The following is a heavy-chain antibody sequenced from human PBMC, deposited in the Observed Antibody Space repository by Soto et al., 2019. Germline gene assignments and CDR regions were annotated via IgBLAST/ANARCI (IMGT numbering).Heavy chain of an antibody. Sequence: SLRLSCAASGFSLSDYWMHWVRQVPGKGLLWVSRISVDGRDTTYADSVKGRFTISRDNAKNTLYLQMDSLRAEDTAVYYCVSAPEQRPIDFWGRGTLVTVSS. CDR1: GFSLSDYW. D-gene: IGHD6-19*01. CDR2: ISVDGRDT. CDR3: VSAPEQRPIDF. V-gene: IGHV3-74*03. J-gene: IGHJ4*01.